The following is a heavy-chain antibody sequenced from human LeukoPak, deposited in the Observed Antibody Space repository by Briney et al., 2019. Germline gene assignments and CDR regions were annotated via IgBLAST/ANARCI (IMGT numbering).Heavy chain of an antibody. CDR3: ARESSGAANY. V-gene: IGHV3-21*01. D-gene: IGHD1-26*01. CDR2: ISSSSSYI. Sequence: PGGSLRLSCAASGFTFSSYSMNWVRQAPGKGLEWVSSISSSSSYIYYADSVKGRFTISRDNSKNTLYLQMNSLRAEDTAVYYCARESSGAANYWGQGTLVTVSS. J-gene: IGHJ4*02. CDR1: GFTFSSYS.